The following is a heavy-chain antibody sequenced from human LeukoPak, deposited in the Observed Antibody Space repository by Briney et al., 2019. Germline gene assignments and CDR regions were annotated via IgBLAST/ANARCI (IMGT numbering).Heavy chain of an antibody. J-gene: IGHJ4*02. CDR3: ARDRWGYCSSTTCYDDYYFDY. CDR2: IIHLLGIA. Sequence: EAAVKVSCKASGGTFSSYAISWVRQAPGQGLEWMGRIIHLLGIANYAQKFQGRVTITADKSTSTAYMELSSLRSEDTAVYYCARDRWGYCSSTTCYDDYYFDYWGQGTLVTVSS. V-gene: IGHV1-69*04. D-gene: IGHD2-2*01. CDR1: GGTFSSYA.